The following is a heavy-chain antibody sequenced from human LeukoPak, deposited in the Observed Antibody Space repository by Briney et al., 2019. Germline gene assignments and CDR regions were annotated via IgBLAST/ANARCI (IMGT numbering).Heavy chain of an antibody. CDR1: GFTFSSYG. CDR2: IPYDGSNK. J-gene: IGHJ3*02. Sequence: GGSLRLSCAASGFTFSSYGMHWVRQAPGKGLEWVAVIPYDGSNKYYADSVKGRFTISRDNSKNTLYLQMNSLRAEDTAVYYCAKGDSGWYGGAFDIWGQGTMVTVSS. D-gene: IGHD6-19*01. CDR3: AKGDSGWYGGAFDI. V-gene: IGHV3-30*18.